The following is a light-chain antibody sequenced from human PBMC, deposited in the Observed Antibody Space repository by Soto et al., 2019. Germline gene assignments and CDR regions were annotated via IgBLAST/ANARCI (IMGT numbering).Light chain of an antibody. J-gene: IGLJ1*01. V-gene: IGLV2-8*01. CDR3: SSYAGYNNYV. Sequence: QSVLTQPPSASGSPGQSVTISCTGTSSDVGGYNYVSWYQQHPGKAPKLMIYEVSKRPSGVPDRFSGSRSGNTASLTVSGLQAEDEDDYYCSSYAGYNNYVFGAGTKLTVL. CDR1: SSDVGGYNY. CDR2: EVS.